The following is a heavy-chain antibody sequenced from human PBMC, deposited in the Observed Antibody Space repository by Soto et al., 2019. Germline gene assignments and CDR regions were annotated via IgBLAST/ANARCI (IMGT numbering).Heavy chain of an antibody. Sequence: QVQLVQSGAEVKKPGSSVKVSCLASRGTFNRYAINWVRQAPGHGLEWLGALVPQFGTPNYAQKFQDRVTVFATEATNTPPLELPCLTSADPAVYYCARQNRDTPMFPFDFWGQGTLVTVSS. CDR3: ARQNRDTPMFPFDF. CDR2: LVPQFGTP. CDR1: RGTFNRYA. D-gene: IGHD3-10*02. J-gene: IGHJ4*02. V-gene: IGHV1-69*01.